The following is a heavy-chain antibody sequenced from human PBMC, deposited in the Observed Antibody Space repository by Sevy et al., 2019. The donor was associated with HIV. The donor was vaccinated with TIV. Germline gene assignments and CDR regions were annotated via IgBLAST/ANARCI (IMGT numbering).Heavy chain of an antibody. CDR1: GFTFSSYG. CDR3: AKDRDGYSSSWYSSYYYYYGMDV. Sequence: GGSLRLSCAASGFTFSSYGMHWVRQAPGKGLEWVAVISYDGSNKYYADSVKGRFTISRDNSKNTLYLQMNSLRAEDTAGYYGAKDRDGYSSSWYSSYYYYYGMDVWGQGTTVTVSS. D-gene: IGHD6-13*01. J-gene: IGHJ6*02. V-gene: IGHV3-30*18. CDR2: ISYDGSNK.